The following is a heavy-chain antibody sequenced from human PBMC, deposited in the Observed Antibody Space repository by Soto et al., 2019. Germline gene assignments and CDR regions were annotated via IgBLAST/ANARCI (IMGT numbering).Heavy chain of an antibody. CDR3: ARLGPRTVASHFDY. D-gene: IGHD2-21*01. CDR2: IYYSGST. CDR1: DGTISDYY. Sequence: SLILCVTYTVADGTISDYYCSWIRLTPGKRLEWIGYIYYSGSTNYNPSLRSRVTISVDTSKNQFSLRLSSVTAADTAVYYCARLGPRTVASHFDYWGQGTLVTVSS. J-gene: IGHJ4*02. V-gene: IGHV4-59*08.